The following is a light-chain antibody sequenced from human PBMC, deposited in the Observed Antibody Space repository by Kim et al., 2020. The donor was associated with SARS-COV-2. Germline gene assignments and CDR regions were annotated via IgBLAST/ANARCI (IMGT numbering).Light chain of an antibody. J-gene: IGKJ4*02. V-gene: IGKV1-39*01. CDR1: QSISTY. Sequence: DIQMTQSPSSLAASVGDRVTIACRASQSISTYLNWYQQKPGKAPKLLIYAASRLQSGVPSRFSGSGSGTDFTLTISSLQPEDFATYYCQQRYTPLPLTSVLRSKVLIK. CDR2: AAS. CDR3: QQRYTPLPLT.